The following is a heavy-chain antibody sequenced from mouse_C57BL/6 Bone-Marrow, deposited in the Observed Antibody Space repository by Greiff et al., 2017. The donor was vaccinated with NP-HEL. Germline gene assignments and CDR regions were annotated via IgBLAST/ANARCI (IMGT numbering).Heavy chain of an antibody. CDR2: IDPANGNT. CDR3: ARSYYYGSSYPWYFDV. J-gene: IGHJ1*03. D-gene: IGHD1-1*01. CDR1: GFNIKNTY. V-gene: IGHV14-3*01. Sequence: VQLKESVAELVRPGASVKLSCTASGFNIKNTYMHWVKQRPEQGLEWIGRIDPANGNTKYAPKFQGKATITADTSSNTAYLQLSSLTSEDTAIYYCARSYYYGSSYPWYFDVWGTGTTVTVSS.